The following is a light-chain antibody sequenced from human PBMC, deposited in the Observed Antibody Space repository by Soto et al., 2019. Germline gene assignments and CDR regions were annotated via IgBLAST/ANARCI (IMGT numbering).Light chain of an antibody. V-gene: IGKV3-20*01. Sequence: EIVLPQYTGTLSLFPGERATLSCRASQSLTTRYLAWYQQKPGQAPRLLIYGASSRATGIPDRFSGSGSGTDFTLTISRREHEVFALYSCHQYGSSPTFCQRTLLEIK. J-gene: IGKJ5*01. CDR2: GAS. CDR3: HQYGSSPT. CDR1: QSLTTRY.